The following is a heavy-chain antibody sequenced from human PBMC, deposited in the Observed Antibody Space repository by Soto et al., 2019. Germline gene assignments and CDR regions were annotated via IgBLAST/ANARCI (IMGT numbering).Heavy chain of an antibody. V-gene: IGHV4-59*01. CDR3: ARAPRGNYGYPSYFDY. J-gene: IGHJ4*02. Sequence: SETLSLTCTVSGGSISSYYWSWIRQPPGKGLEWIGYIYYSGSTNYNPSLKSRVTISVDTSKNQFSLKLSTVTAADTAVYYCARAPRGNYGYPSYFDYWGQGTLVTVSS. CDR2: IYYSGST. D-gene: IGHD3-10*01. CDR1: GGSISSYY.